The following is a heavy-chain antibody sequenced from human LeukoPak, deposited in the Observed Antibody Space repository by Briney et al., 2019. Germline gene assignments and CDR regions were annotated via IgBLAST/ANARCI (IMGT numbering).Heavy chain of an antibody. CDR2: IYYIGST. CDR1: GGSISSYY. J-gene: IGHJ5*02. Sequence: SETLSLTXTVSGGSISSYYCSWIRQPPGKGLEWIGYIYYIGSTNYNPSLKSRGTISVDTSKNQFSLKLSSVTAADTAVYYCARGYSSSWNNWFDPWGQGTLVTVSS. V-gene: IGHV4-59*01. D-gene: IGHD6-13*01. CDR3: ARGYSSSWNNWFDP.